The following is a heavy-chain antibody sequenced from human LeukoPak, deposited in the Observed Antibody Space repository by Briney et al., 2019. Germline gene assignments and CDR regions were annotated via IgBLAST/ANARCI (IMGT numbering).Heavy chain of an antibody. CDR3: ARSPIYDYGDYWENWFDP. CDR2: INTNTGNP. J-gene: IGHJ5*02. CDR1: GGTFSSYA. D-gene: IGHD4-17*01. Sequence: ASVKVSCKASGGTFSSYAISWVRQAPGQGLEWMGWINTNTGNPTYAQGFTGRFVFSLDTSVSTAYLQISSLKAEDTAVYYCARSPIYDYGDYWENWFDPWGQGTLVTVSS. V-gene: IGHV7-4-1*02.